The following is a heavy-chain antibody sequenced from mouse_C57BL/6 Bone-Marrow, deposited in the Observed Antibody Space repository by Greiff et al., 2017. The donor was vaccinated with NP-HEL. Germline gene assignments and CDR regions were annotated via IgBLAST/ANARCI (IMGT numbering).Heavy chain of an antibody. V-gene: IGHV1-5*01. Sequence: VQLQQSGTVLARPGASVKLSCKTSGYTFTSYWMHWVNQRPGQGLEWIGAIYTGNSDTSYNEKFKGKATLTAVTPASTAYRELSSLTNEDSAVDYCTRRVYYDYDVRAMDYWGQGTSVTVAS. J-gene: IGHJ4*01. CDR1: GYTFTSYW. D-gene: IGHD2-4*01. CDR2: IYTGNSDT. CDR3: TRRVYYDYDVRAMDY.